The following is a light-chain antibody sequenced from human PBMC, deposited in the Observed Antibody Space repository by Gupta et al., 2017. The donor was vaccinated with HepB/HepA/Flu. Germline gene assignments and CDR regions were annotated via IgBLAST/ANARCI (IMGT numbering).Light chain of an antibody. CDR3: QQGYITPIT. V-gene: IGKV1-39*01. Sequence: DIQMTQSPSSLSASVGDRVTITCRASQSISKYLYWYQQKPGKAPKMLIKAASSLQSGVPPRFSGSGSGADFSLTISSFQPEDFATYYCQQGYITPITFGQGTRLEIK. CDR1: QSISKY. J-gene: IGKJ5*01. CDR2: AAS.